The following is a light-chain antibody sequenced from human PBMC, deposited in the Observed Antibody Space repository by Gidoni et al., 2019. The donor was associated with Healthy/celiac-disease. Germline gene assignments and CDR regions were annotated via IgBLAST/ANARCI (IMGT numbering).Light chain of an antibody. Sequence: QSVLTPPPSVSAAPGQKVTISCSGSSSNIGNNYVSWYQQLPGTAPKLLIYDNNKRPSGIPDRFSGSQSGTSATLGITGLQTGDEADYYCGTWDSSLSADVVFGGGTKLTVL. CDR2: DNN. CDR3: GTWDSSLSADVV. CDR1: SSNIGNNY. V-gene: IGLV1-51*01. J-gene: IGLJ2*01.